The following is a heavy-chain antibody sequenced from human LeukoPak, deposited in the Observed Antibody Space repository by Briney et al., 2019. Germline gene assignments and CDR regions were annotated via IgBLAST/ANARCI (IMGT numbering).Heavy chain of an antibody. Sequence: ASETLSLTCTVSGGSISSYYWSWIRQPPGKGLEWIGYIYYSGSTNYNPSLKSRVTISVDTSKNQFSLKLSSVTAADTAVYYCAGQWLAEEDTEDCWGQGTLVTVSS. CDR1: GGSISSYY. CDR2: IYYSGST. D-gene: IGHD6-19*01. V-gene: IGHV4-59*01. J-gene: IGHJ4*02. CDR3: AGQWLAEEDTEDC.